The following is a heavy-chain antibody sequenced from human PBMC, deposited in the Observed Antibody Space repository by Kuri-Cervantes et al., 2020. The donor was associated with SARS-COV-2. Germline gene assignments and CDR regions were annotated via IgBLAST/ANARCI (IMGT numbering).Heavy chain of an antibody. D-gene: IGHD3-10*01. V-gene: IGHV3-21*01. CDR2: ISSSSSYI. CDR1: GFTFSSYS. CDR3: ARNPRASGGFDP. Sequence: GESLKISCSTSGFTFSSYSMNWVRQAPGKGPVWVSSISSSSSYIYYADSVKGRFTISRDNAKHSLYLQMNSLRAEDTAVYYCARNPRASGGFDPWGQGTLVTVSS. J-gene: IGHJ5*02.